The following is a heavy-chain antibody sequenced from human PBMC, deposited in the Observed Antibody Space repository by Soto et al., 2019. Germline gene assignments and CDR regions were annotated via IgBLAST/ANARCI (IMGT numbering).Heavy chain of an antibody. Sequence: ASVKVSCKASGGTFSSYALSWVRQAPGQGLEWMGNIIPIFDTTSYAHQLQGRVTITADVSTSTAYMELNSLRSEDTAVYFCATKMAKNSPPPRFYALDVWGQGTTVTVSS. V-gene: IGHV1-69*13. J-gene: IGHJ6*02. CDR1: GGTFSSYA. CDR2: IIPIFDTT. CDR3: ATKMAKNSPPPRFYALDV. D-gene: IGHD2-21*01.